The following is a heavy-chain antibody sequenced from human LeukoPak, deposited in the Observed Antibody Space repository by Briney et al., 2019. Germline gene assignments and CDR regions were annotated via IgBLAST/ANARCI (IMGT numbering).Heavy chain of an antibody. D-gene: IGHD1-26*01. CDR3: AKHMRATNTYSFFGLDV. V-gene: IGHV3-9*01. J-gene: IGHJ6*02. CDR1: GFTFKDYG. CDR2: INRNGGGT. Sequence: GRSLRLSCAATGFTFKDYGMHWVRQPPGKGLEWVSSINRNGGGTDYADSVKGRFTISRDNAKNSLYLQSSSLRPEDTALYYCAKHMRATNTYSFFGLDVWGQGTTVTVSS.